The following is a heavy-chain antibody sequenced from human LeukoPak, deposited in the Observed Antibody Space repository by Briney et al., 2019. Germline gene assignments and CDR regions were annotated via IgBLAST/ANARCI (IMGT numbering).Heavy chain of an antibody. Sequence: SVKVSCKASGGTFSSYAISWVRQAPGQGLEWMGGIIPIFGTVNYAQKFQGRVTITADESTSTAYMELSSLRSEDTAVYYCARGWSGDDILYYFVYWGQGTLVTVSS. CDR2: IIPIFGTV. J-gene: IGHJ4*02. CDR1: GGTFSSYA. V-gene: IGHV1-69*01. D-gene: IGHD3-9*01. CDR3: ARGWSGDDILYYFVY.